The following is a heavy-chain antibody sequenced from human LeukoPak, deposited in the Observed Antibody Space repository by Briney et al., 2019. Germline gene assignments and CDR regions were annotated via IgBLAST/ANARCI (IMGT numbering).Heavy chain of an antibody. V-gene: IGHV4-61*02. CDR3: AGEKLLGYCSGGSCSKDY. D-gene: IGHD2-15*01. Sequence: PSETLSLTCTVSGGSISSGSYYWSWIRQPAGKGLEWIGRTYTSGSTNYNPSLKSRVTISVDTSKNQFSLKLSSVTAADTAVYYCAGEKLLGYCSGGSCSKDYWGQGTLVTVSS. CDR2: TYTSGST. J-gene: IGHJ4*02. CDR1: GGSISSGSYY.